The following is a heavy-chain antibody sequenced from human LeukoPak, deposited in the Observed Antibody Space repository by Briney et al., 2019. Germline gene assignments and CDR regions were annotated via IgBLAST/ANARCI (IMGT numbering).Heavy chain of an antibody. Sequence: PGGSLRLSCAAYGFTFDTYAMHWVRQAPGKWLGWVSGIRWISGRIGYGDSVKGRFSISRDNAKHALYLQMNSLRAEDTALYYCAKELSADGDELFDYWGQGTLVTVSS. D-gene: IGHD4-17*01. CDR3: AKELSADGDELFDY. V-gene: IGHV3-9*01. J-gene: IGHJ4*02. CDR1: GFTFDTYA. CDR2: IRWISGRI.